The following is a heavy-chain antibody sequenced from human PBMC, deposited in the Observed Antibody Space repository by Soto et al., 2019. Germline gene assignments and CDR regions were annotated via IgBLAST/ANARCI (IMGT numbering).Heavy chain of an antibody. J-gene: IGHJ6*02. V-gene: IGHV4-39*07. CDR3: ARGEYYYDSSGLDRYYYYGMDV. CDR1: GGSISSSSYY. D-gene: IGHD3-22*01. CDR2: IYYSGNT. Sequence: PSETLSLTCTVSGGSISSSSYYWGWIRQPPGKGLEWIGSIYYSGNTYYNPSLKSRVTISVDRSKNQFSLKLSSVTAADTAVYYCARGEYYYDSSGLDRYYYYGMDVWGQGTTVTVSS.